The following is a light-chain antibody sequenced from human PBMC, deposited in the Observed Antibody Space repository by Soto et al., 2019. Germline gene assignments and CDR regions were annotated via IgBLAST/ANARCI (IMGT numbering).Light chain of an antibody. V-gene: IGKV1-9*01. Sequence: DIPLTQSPSFLSASVGDRVTITYRASQGISSYLAWYQQKPGKAPKLLIYAASTLQSGVPSRFSGSGSGTEFTLTISSLQPEDFATYYCQQLNSYRTFGQGTKVEIK. CDR2: AAS. CDR1: QGISSY. J-gene: IGKJ1*01. CDR3: QQLNSYRT.